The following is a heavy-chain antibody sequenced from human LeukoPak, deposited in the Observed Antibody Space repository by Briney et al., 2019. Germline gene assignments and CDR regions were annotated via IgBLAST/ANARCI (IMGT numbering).Heavy chain of an antibody. CDR2: INKGGSKK. D-gene: IGHD6-19*01. V-gene: IGHV3-7*01. CDR1: EFTFSDHW. CDR3: ARGGPPYSSGWYGSDFDY. Sequence: GGSLRLSCAASEFTFSDHWMTWVRQAPGKGLEWVADINKGGSKKNQVDSVKGRFTISRDNARNSLYLQMDSLRVEDTAVYYCARGGPPYSSGWYGSDFDYWGQGTLVTVSS. J-gene: IGHJ4*02.